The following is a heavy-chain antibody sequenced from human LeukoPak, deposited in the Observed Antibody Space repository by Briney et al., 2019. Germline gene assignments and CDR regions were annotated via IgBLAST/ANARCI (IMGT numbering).Heavy chain of an antibody. V-gene: IGHV1-69*04. J-gene: IGHJ6*04. CDR3: ARESGVANHFSDI. D-gene: IGHD3-10*01. Sequence: ASVKVSCKASGCTLSTTVINWVGQAPGQGLEWMGRIVFSIGIAGYAQTFQDKVKITEDETTSTAYMELRSLSSEDTAMYYCARESGVANHFSDIWGKGNTVIVSS. CDR1: GCTLSTTV. CDR2: IVFSIGIA.